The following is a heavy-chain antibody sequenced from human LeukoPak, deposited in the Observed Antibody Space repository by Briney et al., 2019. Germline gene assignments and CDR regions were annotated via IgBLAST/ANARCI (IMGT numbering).Heavy chain of an antibody. J-gene: IGHJ4*02. CDR3: ARDGTPYYDSSAFDY. CDR1: GFTFSSYE. Sequence: PGGSLRLSCTASGFTFSSYEMNWVRQAPGKGLEWVAVISYGGSNKYYADSVKGRFTISRDNSKNTLYLQMNSLRAEDTAVYYCARDGTPYYDSSAFDYWGQGTLVTVSS. V-gene: IGHV3-30-3*01. CDR2: ISYGGSNK. D-gene: IGHD3-22*01.